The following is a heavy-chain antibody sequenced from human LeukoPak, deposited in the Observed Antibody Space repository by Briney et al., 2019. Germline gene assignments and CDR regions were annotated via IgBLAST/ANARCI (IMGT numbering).Heavy chain of an antibody. Sequence: PGGSLRLSCAASGFTFSSYGMHWVRQAPGKGLEWVAVIWYDGSNKYYADSVKGRFTISRDNSKNTLYLQMNSLSAEDTAVYYCARAEGYYDSSGNDAFDIWGQGTMVTVSS. CDR2: IWYDGSNK. D-gene: IGHD3-22*01. J-gene: IGHJ3*02. CDR1: GFTFSSYG. CDR3: ARAEGYYDSSGNDAFDI. V-gene: IGHV3-33*08.